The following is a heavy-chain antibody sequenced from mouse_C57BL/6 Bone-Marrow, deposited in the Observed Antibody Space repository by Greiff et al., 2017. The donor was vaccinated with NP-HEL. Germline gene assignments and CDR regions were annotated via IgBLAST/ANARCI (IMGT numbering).Heavy chain of an antibody. Sequence: VQRVESGPELVKPGASVKISCKASGYSFTSYYIHWVKQRPGQGLEWIGWIYPGSGNTKYNEKFKGKATLTADTSSSTAYMQLSSLTSEDSAVYYCARRSYYYAMDYWGQGTSVTVSS. V-gene: IGHV1-66*01. CDR1: GYSFTSYY. CDR2: IYPGSGNT. CDR3: ARRSYYYAMDY. J-gene: IGHJ4*01.